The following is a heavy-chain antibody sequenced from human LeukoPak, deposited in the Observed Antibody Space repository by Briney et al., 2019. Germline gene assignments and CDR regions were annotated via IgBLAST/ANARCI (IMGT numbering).Heavy chain of an antibody. V-gene: IGHV1-2*06. CDR1: GYFFTGFY. Sequence: ASVKVSCKASGYFFTGFYIHWVRQAPGQGLEWMGRMNPSNGNTDFAQNFQGRVTMTRDTSTSTVYMELSSLRSEDTAVYYCARDLEDATEDYWGQGTLVTVSS. CDR3: ARDLEDATEDY. J-gene: IGHJ4*02. CDR2: MNPSNGNT.